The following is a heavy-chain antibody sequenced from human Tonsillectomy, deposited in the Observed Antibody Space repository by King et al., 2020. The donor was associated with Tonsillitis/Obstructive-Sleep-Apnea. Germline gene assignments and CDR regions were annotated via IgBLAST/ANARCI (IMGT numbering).Heavy chain of an antibody. CDR1: GGSFSGYY. J-gene: IGHJ4*02. CDR3: ARGPNYSSSWYKY. CDR2: INHSGST. Sequence: VQLQQWGAGLLKPSETLSLTCAVYGGSFSGYYWSWIRQPPGKGLEWIGEINHSGSTNNNPSLKSRVTISVDTSKNQFSLKLSSVTAADTAVYYCARGPNYSSSWYKYWGQGTLVTVSS. V-gene: IGHV4-34*01. D-gene: IGHD6-13*01.